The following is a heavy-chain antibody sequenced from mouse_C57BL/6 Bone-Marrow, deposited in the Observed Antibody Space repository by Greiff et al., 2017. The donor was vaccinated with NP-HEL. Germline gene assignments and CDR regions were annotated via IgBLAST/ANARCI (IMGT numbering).Heavy chain of an antibody. CDR3: ARHPSGYYFDY. D-gene: IGHD2-10*02. CDR1: GFTFSSYG. CDR2: ISSGGSYT. Sequence: EVQLVESGGDLVKPGGSLKLSCAASGFTFSSYGMSWVRQTPDKRLEWVATISSGGSYTYYPDSVKGRFTISRDNAKNTLYLQMSSLKSEDTAMYYCARHPSGYYFDYWGQGTTLTVSS. V-gene: IGHV5-6*01. J-gene: IGHJ2*01.